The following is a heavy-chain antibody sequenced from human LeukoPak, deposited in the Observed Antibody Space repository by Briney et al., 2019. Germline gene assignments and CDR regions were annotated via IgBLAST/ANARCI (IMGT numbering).Heavy chain of an antibody. Sequence: PSETLSLTCTVSGGSISSTSYYWGWIRQPPGKGLEWIGSNSGSTYYSPPLKSRVTMSVDTSKNQISLKLSSVTAADTAVYYCARDRLLWFGELDYWGQGTLVIVSS. D-gene: IGHD3-10*01. J-gene: IGHJ4*02. CDR2: NSGST. CDR1: GGSISSTSYY. V-gene: IGHV4-39*07. CDR3: ARDRLLWFGELDY.